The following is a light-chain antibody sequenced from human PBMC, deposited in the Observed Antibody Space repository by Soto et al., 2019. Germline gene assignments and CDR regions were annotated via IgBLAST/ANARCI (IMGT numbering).Light chain of an antibody. CDR3: QQYGRSPWA. J-gene: IGKJ1*01. CDR1: QSVSGN. Sequence: EIVLTQSPGTLSLSPGEEATLSCRASQSVSGNLAWYQQRPGQVPRLLLYRASARAAGIPDRFSGSGSETDYTLTISSLAPEDCAVYYCQQYGRSPWAFGHGTQVEI. CDR2: RAS. V-gene: IGKV3-20*01.